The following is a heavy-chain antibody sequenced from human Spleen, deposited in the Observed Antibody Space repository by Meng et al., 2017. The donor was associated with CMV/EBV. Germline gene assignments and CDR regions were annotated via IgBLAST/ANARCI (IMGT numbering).Heavy chain of an antibody. J-gene: IGHJ4*02. Sequence: GESLKISCAASGFTVSSNEMSWVRQAPGKGLEWVSSFSGGSTYYADSRKGRFTISRDNSKNTLHLQMNSLRAEDTAVYYCARMNINGYSSLDYWGQGTLVTVSS. D-gene: IGHD5-24*01. CDR1: GFTVSSNE. V-gene: IGHV3-38-3*01. CDR2: FSGGST. CDR3: ARMNINGYSSLDY.